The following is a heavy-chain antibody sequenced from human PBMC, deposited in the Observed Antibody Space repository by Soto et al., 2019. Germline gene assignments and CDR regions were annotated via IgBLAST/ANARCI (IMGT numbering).Heavy chain of an antibody. D-gene: IGHD2-15*01. CDR1: GYTFTSYY. CDR2: INPSGGST. Sequence: ASVKVSCKASGYTFTSYYMHWVRQAPGQGLEWMGIINPSGGSTSYAQKFQGRVTMTRDTSTSTVYMELSSLRSEDTAVYYCARGGVDRYCSGGSCSYWGQGTLVTVS. J-gene: IGHJ4*02. CDR3: ARGGVDRYCSGGSCSY. V-gene: IGHV1-46*01.